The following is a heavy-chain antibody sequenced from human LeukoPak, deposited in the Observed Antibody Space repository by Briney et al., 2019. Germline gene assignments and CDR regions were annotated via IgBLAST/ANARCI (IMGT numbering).Heavy chain of an antibody. Sequence: ASVKVSCKASGGTFSSYAISWVRQAPGKGLEWMGGFDPEDGETIYAQKFQGRVTMTEDTSTDTAYMELSSLRSEDTAVYYCATDRRFYYGSGSYYPHYYYYYGMDVWGQGTTVTVSS. CDR3: ATDRRFYYGSGSYYPHYYYYYGMDV. D-gene: IGHD3-10*01. CDR1: GGTFSSYA. V-gene: IGHV1-24*01. CDR2: FDPEDGET. J-gene: IGHJ6*02.